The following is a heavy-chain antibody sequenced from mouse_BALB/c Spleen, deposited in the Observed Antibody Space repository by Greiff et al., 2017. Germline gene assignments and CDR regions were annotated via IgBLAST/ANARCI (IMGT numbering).Heavy chain of an antibody. Sequence: EVKLMESGPSLVKPSQTLSLTCSVTGDSITSGYWNWIRKFPGNKLEYMGYISYSGSTYYNPSLKSRISITRDTSKNQYYLQLNSVTTEDTATYYCARSRGYYGYDGDIFDYWGQGTTLTVSA. CDR2: ISYSGST. CDR1: GDSITSGY. V-gene: IGHV3-8*02. CDR3: ARSRGYYGYDGDIFDY. D-gene: IGHD2-2*01. J-gene: IGHJ2*01.